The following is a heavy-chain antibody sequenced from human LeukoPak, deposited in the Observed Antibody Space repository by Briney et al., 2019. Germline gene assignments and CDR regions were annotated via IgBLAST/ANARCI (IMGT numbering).Heavy chain of an antibody. Sequence: GGSLRLSCAASGFTFSSYAMSWVRQAPGKGLEWVSGISWNSGSIGYADSVKGRFTISRDNAKNSLYLQMNSLRAEDTALYYCAKGYCSSTSCYKFNYWGQGTLVTVSS. CDR1: GFTFSSYA. CDR3: AKGYCSSTSCYKFNY. J-gene: IGHJ4*02. D-gene: IGHD2-2*02. V-gene: IGHV3-9*01. CDR2: ISWNSGSI.